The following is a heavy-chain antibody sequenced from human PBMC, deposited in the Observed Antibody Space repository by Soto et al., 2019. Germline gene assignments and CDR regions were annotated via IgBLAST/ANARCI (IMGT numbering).Heavy chain of an antibody. Sequence: SETLSLTCTVSGGSISSGGYYWSWIRQHPGKGLEWIGYIYYSGSTYYNPSLKSRVTISVDTSKNQFSLKLSSVTAADTAVYYCARGIPFHYYGMDVWGQGTTVTVSS. CDR2: IYYSGST. D-gene: IGHD5-18*01. CDR3: ARGIPFHYYGMDV. J-gene: IGHJ6*02. CDR1: GGSISSGGYY. V-gene: IGHV4-31*03.